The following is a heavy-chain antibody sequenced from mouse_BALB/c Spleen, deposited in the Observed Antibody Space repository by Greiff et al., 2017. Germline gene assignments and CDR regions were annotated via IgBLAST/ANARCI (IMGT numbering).Heavy chain of an antibody. CDR1: GYTFTDYA. CDR2: ISTYYGNT. D-gene: IGHD2-14*01. J-gene: IGHJ4*01. V-gene: IGHV1-67*01. CDR3: ARRRNEVHDAMDY. Sequence: VQLQQSGPELVRPGVSVKISCKGSGYTFTDYAMHWVQQSHAKSLEWIGVISTYYGNTNYNQKFKGKATMTVDKSSSTAYMELARLTSEDSAIYYCARRRNEVHDAMDYWGQGTSVTVSA.